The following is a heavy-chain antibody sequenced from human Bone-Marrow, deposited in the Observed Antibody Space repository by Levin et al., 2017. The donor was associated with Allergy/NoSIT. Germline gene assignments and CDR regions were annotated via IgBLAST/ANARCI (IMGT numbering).Heavy chain of an antibody. V-gene: IGHV3-15*01. CDR2: IKSKTDGGTT. CDR3: TTDIRFLEWLYNYYGMDV. CDR1: GFTFSNAW. Sequence: GESLKISCAASGFTFSNAWMSWVRQAPGKGLEWVGRIKSKTDGGTTDYAAPVKGRFTISRDDSKNTLYLQMNSLKTEDTAVYYCTTDIRFLEWLYNYYGMDVWGQGTTVTVSS. D-gene: IGHD3-3*01. J-gene: IGHJ6*02.